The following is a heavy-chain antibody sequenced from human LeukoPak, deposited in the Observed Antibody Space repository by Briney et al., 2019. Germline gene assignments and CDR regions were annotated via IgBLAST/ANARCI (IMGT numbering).Heavy chain of an antibody. J-gene: IGHJ6*02. CDR2: IIPILGIA. CDR1: GYTFTGYY. V-gene: IGHV1-69*02. CDR3: ARALAVAGTNYYYYGMDV. Sequence: GASVKVSCKASGYTFTGYYMHWVRQAPGQGLEWMGRIIPILGIANYAQKFQGRVTITADKSTSTAYMELSSLRSEDTAVYYCARALAVAGTNYYYYGMDVWGQGTTVTVSS. D-gene: IGHD6-19*01.